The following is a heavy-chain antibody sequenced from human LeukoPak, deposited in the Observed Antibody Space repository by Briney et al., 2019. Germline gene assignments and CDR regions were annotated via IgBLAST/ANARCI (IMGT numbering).Heavy chain of an antibody. J-gene: IGHJ1*01. Sequence: ASVKVSCKASGYTFINYGISWVRQAPGQGLEWMGWISADNGNTNYAQKLQGRVTMTTDTSTSTAYMELRSLRSDDTAVYYCARDREYCSSISCYMDFQHWGQGTLVTVSS. CDR1: GYTFINYG. CDR3: ARDREYCSSISCYMDFQH. D-gene: IGHD2-2*02. CDR2: ISADNGNT. V-gene: IGHV1-18*01.